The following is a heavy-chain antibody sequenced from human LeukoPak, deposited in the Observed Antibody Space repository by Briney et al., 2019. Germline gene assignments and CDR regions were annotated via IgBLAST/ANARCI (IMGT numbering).Heavy chain of an antibody. J-gene: IGHJ4*02. CDR1: GFTFSSYW. Sequence: PGGSLRLSCAASGFTFSSYWMSWVRQAPGKGLEWVANIKQDGSEKYYVDSVKGRFTISRDNAKSSLYLQMNSLRAEDTAVYYCARDSHLYGSGSYPTSGAYFDYWGQGTLVTVSS. D-gene: IGHD3-10*01. CDR3: ARDSHLYGSGSYPTSGAYFDY. CDR2: IKQDGSEK. V-gene: IGHV3-7*01.